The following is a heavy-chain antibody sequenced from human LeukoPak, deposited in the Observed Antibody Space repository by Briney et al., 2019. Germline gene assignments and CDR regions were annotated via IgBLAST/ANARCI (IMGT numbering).Heavy chain of an antibody. CDR3: ARGGDSCDYYRETILDY. J-gene: IGHJ4*02. Sequence: SVKVSCKASGGTFSNSAISWVRQAPGQGLEWMGRIIPILGLTHYAQKFQGRVTLSADKSTSTAYMDLSSLISDDTAVYYCARGGDSCDYYRETILDYWGQGTLVTVSS. V-gene: IGHV1-69*04. CDR2: IIPILGLT. CDR1: GGTFSNSA. D-gene: IGHD3-22*01.